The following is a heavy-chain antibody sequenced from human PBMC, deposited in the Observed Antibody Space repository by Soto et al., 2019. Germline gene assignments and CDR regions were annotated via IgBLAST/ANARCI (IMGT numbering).Heavy chain of an antibody. J-gene: IGHJ4*02. D-gene: IGHD6-6*01. CDR2: IIPILGIA. Sequence: ASVKVSCKASGGTFSSYTISWVRQAPGQGPEWMGRIIPILGIANYAQKFQGRVTITADKSTSTAYMELSSLRSEDTAVYYCARDAPVESSSSGTTPHYWGQGTLVTVSS. CDR3: ARDAPVESSSSGTTPHY. V-gene: IGHV1-69*04. CDR1: GGTFSSYT.